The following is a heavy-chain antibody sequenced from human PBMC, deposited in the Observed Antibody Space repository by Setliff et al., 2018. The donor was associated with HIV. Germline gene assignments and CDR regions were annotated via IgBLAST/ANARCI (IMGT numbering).Heavy chain of an antibody. CDR1: GYTFTDYG. D-gene: IGHD3-10*01. CDR3: ARDRVAQCWFDP. Sequence: ASVKVSCKASGYTFTDYGLSWVRQAPGQGLGWMGGIIPIFGTANYAQKLQGRVTMTTDTSTSTAYMELRSLRSEDTAVYYCARDRVAQCWFDPWGQGTLVTAPQ. CDR2: IIPIFGTA. V-gene: IGHV1-18*01. J-gene: IGHJ5*02.